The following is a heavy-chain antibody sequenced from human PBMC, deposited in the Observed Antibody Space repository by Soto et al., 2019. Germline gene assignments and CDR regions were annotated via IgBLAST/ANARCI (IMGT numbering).Heavy chain of an antibody. J-gene: IGHJ4*02. Sequence: SETLSLTCSVSGGSISSGDYYWSWIRQPPGKGLEWIGYIYYSGSTYYNPSLKSRVTISVDTSKNQFSLKLSSVTAADTAVYYCASVSYFNAFDYWGQGTLVTVSS. V-gene: IGHV4-30-4*01. CDR3: ASVSYFNAFDY. D-gene: IGHD3-9*01. CDR2: IYYSGST. CDR1: GGSISSGDYY.